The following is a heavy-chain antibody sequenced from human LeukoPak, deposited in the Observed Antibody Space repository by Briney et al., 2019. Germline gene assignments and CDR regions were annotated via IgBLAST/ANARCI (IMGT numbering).Heavy chain of an antibody. CDR2: IYYIGST. Sequence: SETLSLTCTVSGGSLSSYYWSSIRQPPRKGRDWMGYIYYIGSTNYNPPLKIRVTISVHTSKNQFSLKLSSVTAAGTAVYYCAGRGIAVADYPYWGQGTMVTVSS. CDR3: AGRGIAVADYPY. CDR1: GGSLSSYY. J-gene: IGHJ4*02. D-gene: IGHD6-19*01. V-gene: IGHV4-59*08.